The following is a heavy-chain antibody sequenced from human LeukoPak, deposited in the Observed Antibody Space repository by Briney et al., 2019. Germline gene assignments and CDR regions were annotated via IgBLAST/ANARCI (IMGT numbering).Heavy chain of an antibody. CDR3: TTELAASDY. D-gene: IGHD2-15*01. J-gene: IGHJ4*02. V-gene: IGHV3-15*01. CDR2: IKSKTDGATT. CDR1: GFAFSNAW. Sequence: GGSLRLSCAASGFAFSNAWMSWVRQAPGKGLEWVGRIKSKTDGATTDYAAPVKGRFTISRDDSKNTLYLQMNSLKTEDTAVYYCTTELAASDYWGQGTLVTVSS.